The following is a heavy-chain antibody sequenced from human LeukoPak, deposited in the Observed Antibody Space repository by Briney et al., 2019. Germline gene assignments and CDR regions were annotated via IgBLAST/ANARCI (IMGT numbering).Heavy chain of an antibody. Sequence: GGSLRLSCAASGFTFSSYAMTWVRQAAGKGLEWVSHISGSGGSTYYADSVKGRFTISRDNSKNTLYLQMNSLRAEDTAVYHCAKDLSYGMDVWGQGTTVTVSS. CDR1: GFTFSSYA. CDR2: ISGSGGST. J-gene: IGHJ6*02. V-gene: IGHV3-23*01. CDR3: AKDLSYGMDV.